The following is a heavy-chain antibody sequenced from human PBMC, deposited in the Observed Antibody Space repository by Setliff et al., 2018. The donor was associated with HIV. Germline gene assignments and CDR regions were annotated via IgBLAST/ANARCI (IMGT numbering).Heavy chain of an antibody. CDR1: GFTFNSYG. J-gene: IGHJ4*02. V-gene: IGHV3-33*06. Sequence: PGGSLRLSCAASGFTFNSYGMHWVRQAPGKGLEWVALIWYDASKKEYAESVKGRFNILRDDSKKTVDLQMNSLRADDTAVYYCVKDVVKFWSGPGALDFWGPGTLVTVSS. CDR2: IWYDASKK. D-gene: IGHD3-3*01. CDR3: VKDVVKFWSGPGALDF.